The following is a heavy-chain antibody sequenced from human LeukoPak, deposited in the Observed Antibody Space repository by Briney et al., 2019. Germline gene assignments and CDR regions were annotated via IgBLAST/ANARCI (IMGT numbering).Heavy chain of an antibody. CDR3: AAFKGGSSLRYYGMDV. V-gene: IGHV1-18*01. CDR2: ISAYNGNT. J-gene: IGHJ6*02. D-gene: IGHD6-13*01. Sequence: GASVKVSCEASGYTFTSYGISWVRQAPGQGLEWMGWISAYNGNTNYAQKLQGRVTMTTDTSTSTAYMELRSLRSDDTAVYYCAAFKGGSSLRYYGMDVWGQGTTVTVSS. CDR1: GYTFTSYG.